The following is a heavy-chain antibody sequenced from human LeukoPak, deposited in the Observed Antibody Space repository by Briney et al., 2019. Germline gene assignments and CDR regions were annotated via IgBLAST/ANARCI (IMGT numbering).Heavy chain of an antibody. V-gene: IGHV1-69*01. D-gene: IGHD3-22*01. Sequence: SVRVSCKASGGTFSSYAISWVRQAPGQGLEWMGGIIPIFGTANYAQKFQGRVTITADESTSTAYMELSSLRSEDTAVYYYARWGSSGYPYYFDYWGQGTLVTVSS. J-gene: IGHJ4*02. CDR3: ARWGSSGYPYYFDY. CDR1: GGTFSSYA. CDR2: IIPIFGTA.